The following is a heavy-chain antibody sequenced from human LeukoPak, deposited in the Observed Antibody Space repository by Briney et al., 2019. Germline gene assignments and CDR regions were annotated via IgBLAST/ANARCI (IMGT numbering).Heavy chain of an antibody. CDR3: ARGQYFSGWNQ. CDR1: GFTFSSYW. J-gene: IGHJ4*02. Sequence: PGGSLRLSCAASGFTFSSYWMSWVRQAPGKGLEWVSAISGSGGSTYYADSVKGRFTISRDNSKNTLYLHMNSLRAEDTAVYYCARGQYFSGWNQWGQGTLVTVSS. V-gene: IGHV3-23*01. CDR2: ISGSGGST. D-gene: IGHD6-19*01.